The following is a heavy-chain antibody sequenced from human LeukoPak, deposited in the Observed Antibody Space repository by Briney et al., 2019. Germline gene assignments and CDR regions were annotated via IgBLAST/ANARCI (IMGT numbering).Heavy chain of an antibody. CDR2: ISTSSSPI. CDR3: ARGNSMDY. V-gene: IGHV3-48*02. CDR1: GFTFSSYN. J-gene: IGHJ4*02. D-gene: IGHD1-1*01. Sequence: GGSLRLSCAASGFTFSSYNMNWVRQAPGKGLEWVSFISTSSSPIYYADSVKGRFTISRDNAKNSLSLQTNSLRDEDTAVYFCARGNSMDYWGQGTLVTVSS.